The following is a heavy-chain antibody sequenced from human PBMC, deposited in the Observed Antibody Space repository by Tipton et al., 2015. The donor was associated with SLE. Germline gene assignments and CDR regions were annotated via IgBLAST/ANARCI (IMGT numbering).Heavy chain of an antibody. V-gene: IGHV4-38-2*02. Sequence: TLSLTCTVSGYSITSGHYWGWIRQPPGKGLEWIGRIYHSDSIYYNPSLKSRVTISVDTSKNQFYLKLSSVTAADTAVYYCARRHYSGPFDSWGQGTLVTVSS. CDR2: IYHSDSI. CDR3: ARRHYSGPFDS. CDR1: GYSITSGHY. D-gene: IGHD5-12*01. J-gene: IGHJ4*02.